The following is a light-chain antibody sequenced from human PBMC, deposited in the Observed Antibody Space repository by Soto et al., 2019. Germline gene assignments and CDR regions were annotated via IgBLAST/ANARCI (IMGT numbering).Light chain of an antibody. J-gene: IGLJ1*01. CDR1: SSNIGAGYD. CDR2: GNN. Sequence: QSVLTQPPSVSGAPGQRVTISCTGSSSNIGAGYDVHWYKQLPGTAPKVLIYGNNNRPSGVPDRFSGSKSGTSASLAITGLQAEDGADYYCQSFDNSLSGSRVFGTGTKLTVL. CDR3: QSFDNSLSGSRV. V-gene: IGLV1-40*01.